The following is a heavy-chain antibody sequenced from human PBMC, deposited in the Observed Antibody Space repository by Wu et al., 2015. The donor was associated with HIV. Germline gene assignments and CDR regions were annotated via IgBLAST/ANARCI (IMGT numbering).Heavy chain of an antibody. CDR2: INPKSGDS. CDR1: GYTFTGYY. D-gene: IGHD3-22*01. CDR3: ARGRGWHYDAFQY. V-gene: IGHV1-2*02. Sequence: QVHLVQSGAEVKKPGTSVKVSCKASGYTFTGYYIHWVRQAPGQGLEWMGWINPKSGDSKPSQKFQDRVNMTRDTSIGTAFMELRKLTSDDTAVYYCARGRGWHYDAFQYWGQGSLVTVAS. J-gene: IGHJ4*02.